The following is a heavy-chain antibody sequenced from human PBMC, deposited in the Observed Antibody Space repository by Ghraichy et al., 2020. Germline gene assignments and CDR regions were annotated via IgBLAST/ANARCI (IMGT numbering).Heavy chain of an antibody. Sequence: AGSLRLSCAASGFTFRTYWMHWVRQAPGKGLLWVSRIDGDGSNPTYADSVKGRFTISRDNAKNTLYLQMNSLRAEDTAVYYCTRGGVAAAFDSWGQGTLVTVS. CDR2: IDGDGSNP. CDR1: GFTFRTYW. V-gene: IGHV3-74*01. D-gene: IGHD6-13*01. CDR3: TRGGVAAAFDS. J-gene: IGHJ4*02.